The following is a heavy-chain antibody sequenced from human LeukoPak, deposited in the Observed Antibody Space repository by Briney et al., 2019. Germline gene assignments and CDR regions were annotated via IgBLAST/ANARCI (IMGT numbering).Heavy chain of an antibody. CDR3: AKDKLGGTNANYFDS. V-gene: IGHV3-7*05. D-gene: IGHD1-26*01. CDR2: IKEDGSEK. J-gene: IGHJ4*02. CDR1: RFAFSTYW. Sequence: GGSLRLSCAASRFAFSTYWMSWVRQAPGKGLEWVANIKEDGSEKYYVDSVKGRFTIYRDNAKNSLYLQMNRLRAEDTAVYYCAKDKLGGTNANYFDSWGQGTLVTVSS.